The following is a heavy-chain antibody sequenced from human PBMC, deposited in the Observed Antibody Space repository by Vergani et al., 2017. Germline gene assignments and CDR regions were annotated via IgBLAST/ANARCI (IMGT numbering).Heavy chain of an antibody. V-gene: IGHV1-2*02. CDR1: GYTFTGYY. J-gene: IGHJ5*02. D-gene: IGHD2-2*01. CDR2: INPNSGGT. Sequence: QVQLVQSGAEVKKPGASVKVSCKASGYTFTGYYMHWVRQAPGQGLEWMGWINPNSGGTNYAQKFQGRVTMTRDTSISTAYMELSRLRSDDTAVYYCARALIVVVPAAILVVRDNWFDPWGQGTLVTVSS. CDR3: ARALIVVVPAAILVVRDNWFDP.